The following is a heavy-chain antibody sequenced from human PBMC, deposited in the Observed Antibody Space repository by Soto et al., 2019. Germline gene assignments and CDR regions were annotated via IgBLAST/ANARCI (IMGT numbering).Heavy chain of an antibody. Sequence: GASVKVSCKASGGTFGKYAISWVRQAPGQGLEWMGQIIPMFGTTNYAQKFQGRVTIIADKSTSTAYMELSSLKSDDTAVYYCAILGYCAGASCYWGQGTLVTVSS. V-gene: IGHV1-69*06. CDR2: IIPMFGTT. D-gene: IGHD2-8*02. CDR1: GGTFGKYA. J-gene: IGHJ4*02. CDR3: AILGYCAGASCY.